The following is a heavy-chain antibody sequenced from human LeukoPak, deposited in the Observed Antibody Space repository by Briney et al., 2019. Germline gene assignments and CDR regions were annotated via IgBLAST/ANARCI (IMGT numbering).Heavy chain of an antibody. D-gene: IGHD3-10*01. CDR3: ARVGSMVRGVGIFGFDY. V-gene: IGHV1-3*03. CDR2: INAGNGNT. CDR1: GYTFTSYA. J-gene: IGHJ4*02. Sequence: ASVKVSCKASGYTFTSYAMHWVRQAPGQRLEWMGWINAGNGNTKYSQEFQGRVTIARDTSASTAYMELSSLRSEDMAVYYCARVGSMVRGVGIFGFDYWGQGTLVTVSS.